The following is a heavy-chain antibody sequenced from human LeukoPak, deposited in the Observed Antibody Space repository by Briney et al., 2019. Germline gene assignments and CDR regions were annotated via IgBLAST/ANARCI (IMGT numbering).Heavy chain of an antibody. V-gene: IGHV4-39*01. D-gene: IGHD4-23*01. Sequence: SETLSLTCTVSGGSISSSSYYWGWIRQPPGKGLEWIGSIYYSGSTYYNPSLKSRVTISVDTSKNQFSLKLSSVTAADTAVYYCARNSGYGYDGYGGNSPFDYWGQGTLVTVSS. CDR2: IYYSGST. CDR3: ARNSGYGYDGYGGNSPFDY. CDR1: GGSISSSSYY. J-gene: IGHJ4*02.